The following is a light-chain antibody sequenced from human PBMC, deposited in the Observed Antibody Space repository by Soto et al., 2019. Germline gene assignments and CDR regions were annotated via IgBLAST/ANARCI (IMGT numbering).Light chain of an antibody. CDR3: QQYHSYPLT. Sequence: DIQMTQSPCTLSASVGERVTITCRASQSISAWLAWYHQKPGKAPKLLIYKASNVESGVPSRFSGSGSGTEFTLTISSLQPDDFAAYYCQQYHSYPLTFGQGTRLEMK. CDR1: QSISAW. V-gene: IGKV1-5*03. J-gene: IGKJ5*01. CDR2: KAS.